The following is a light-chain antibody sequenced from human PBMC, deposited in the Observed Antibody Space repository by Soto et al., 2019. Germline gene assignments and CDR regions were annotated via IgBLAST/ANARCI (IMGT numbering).Light chain of an antibody. Sequence: EIVRTQSPATLSVSPGERATLSCRASQSVNSNLAWYQQKPGQAPRLLIYGASTRATGIPARFSGSGSGTEFTLTISSLQSEDFAVYYCQQYNKWPPITFGQGTRLEIK. CDR3: QQYNKWPPIT. V-gene: IGKV3-15*01. CDR1: QSVNSN. CDR2: GAS. J-gene: IGKJ5*01.